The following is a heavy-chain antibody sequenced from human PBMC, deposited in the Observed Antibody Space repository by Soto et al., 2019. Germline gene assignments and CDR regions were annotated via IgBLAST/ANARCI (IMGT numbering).Heavy chain of an antibody. CDR1: GFTFSSYA. Sequence: EVQLLESGGGLVQPGGSLRLSCAASGFTFSSYAMSWVRQAPGKGLEWVSAISGSGGSTYYADSVKGRFTISRDNSKNTLYLQMNSLRAEDTAVYYCAKDRAIKVITIFGVVMGGDDYWGQGTLVTVSS. D-gene: IGHD3-3*01. J-gene: IGHJ4*02. CDR2: ISGSGGST. V-gene: IGHV3-23*01. CDR3: AKDRAIKVITIFGVVMGGDDY.